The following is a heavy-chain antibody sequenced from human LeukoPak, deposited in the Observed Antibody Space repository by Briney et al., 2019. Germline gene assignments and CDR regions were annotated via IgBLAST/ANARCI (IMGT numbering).Heavy chain of an antibody. CDR2: INQDGSEK. CDR1: GFTFSSYW. D-gene: IGHD6-19*01. J-gene: IGHJ4*02. Sequence: GGSLRLSCVASGFTFSSYWMSWVRQAPGKGLEWVANINQDGSEKYDVDSAKGRFTISRDNAKNSLYLQMNSLRVEDTAMYYCARGGGGDGSGWSTTDYWGQGTLVTISS. V-gene: IGHV3-7*01. CDR3: ARGGGGDGSGWSTTDY.